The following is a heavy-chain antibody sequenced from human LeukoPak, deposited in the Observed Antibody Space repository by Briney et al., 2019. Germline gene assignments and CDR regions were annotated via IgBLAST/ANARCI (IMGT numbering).Heavy chain of an antibody. V-gene: IGHV3-48*04. D-gene: IGHD3/OR15-3a*01. CDR1: GFTFSSYS. J-gene: IGHJ1*01. Sequence: GGSLRLSCAASGFTFSSYSMSWVRQAPGKGLEWVLYISTSSSTIYYADSVKGRFTISRDNAKNSLYLQIDSIKPQDTGGYYRAIGPYYDFWTVRPSNPIDLWGKDTGVTVFS. CDR2: ISTSSSTI. CDR3: AIGPYYDFWTVRPSNPIDL.